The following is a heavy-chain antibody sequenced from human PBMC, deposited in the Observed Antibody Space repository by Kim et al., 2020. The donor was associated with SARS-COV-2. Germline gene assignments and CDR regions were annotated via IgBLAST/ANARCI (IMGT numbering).Heavy chain of an antibody. Sequence: GGSLRLSCAASGFTFSSYSMNWVRQAPGKGLEWVSSINNSSSDIYYADSVKGRFTISRDNAKNSLYLQMNSLRAEDTAVYYCARDLYMTTVTPSGFGYWGQGTLVTVSS. J-gene: IGHJ4*02. V-gene: IGHV3-21*01. CDR2: INNSSSDI. CDR1: GFTFSSYS. CDR3: ARDLYMTTVTPSGFGY. D-gene: IGHD4-17*01.